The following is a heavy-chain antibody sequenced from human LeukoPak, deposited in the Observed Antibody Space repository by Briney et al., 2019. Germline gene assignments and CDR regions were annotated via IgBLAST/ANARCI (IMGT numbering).Heavy chain of an antibody. J-gene: IGHJ6*03. D-gene: IGHD2-15*01. Sequence: ASVKVSCKASGYTFTDYYIHWVRQAPGQGLEWMGWISPNSGGTNYAQKFQGRVTMTRDTSISTAYMELSRLRSEDTAVYYCARDRGLRGGMVGYYYYYMDVWGKGTTVTVSS. CDR1: GYTFTDYY. CDR3: ARDRGLRGGMVGYYYYYMDV. V-gene: IGHV1-2*02. CDR2: ISPNSGGT.